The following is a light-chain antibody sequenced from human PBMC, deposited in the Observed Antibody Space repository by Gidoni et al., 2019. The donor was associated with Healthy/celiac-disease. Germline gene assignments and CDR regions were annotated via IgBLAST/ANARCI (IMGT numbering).Light chain of an antibody. CDR1: QGIRND. CDR3: LQDYKYPRT. CDR2: AAS. J-gene: IGKJ2*01. V-gene: IGKV1-6*01. Sequence: AIQMTQSPSSLSASVGDRVTITCRASQGIRNDLGWYQQKTGKAPKLLIYAASSLQSGVPSRFSGSGSGTDFTLTISSRQQEDFATYYCLQDYKYPRTFXQXTKLEIK.